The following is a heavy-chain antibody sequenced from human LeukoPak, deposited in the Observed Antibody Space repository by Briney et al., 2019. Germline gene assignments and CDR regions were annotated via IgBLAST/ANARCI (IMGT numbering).Heavy chain of an antibody. D-gene: IGHD6-13*01. CDR2: IYYSGST. CDR1: GGSISSYY. V-gene: IGHV4-59*01. J-gene: IGHJ5*02. Sequence: PSETLSLTCTVSGGSISSYYWSWIRQPPGKGLEWMGYIYYSGSTNYNPPLKSRVTISVDTSKNQFSLKLSSVTAADMAVYYCAAYSSSRNWFDPWGQGTLVTVSS. CDR3: AAYSSSRNWFDP.